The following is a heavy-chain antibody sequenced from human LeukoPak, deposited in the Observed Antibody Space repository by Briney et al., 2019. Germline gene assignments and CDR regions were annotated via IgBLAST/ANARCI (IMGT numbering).Heavy chain of an antibody. D-gene: IGHD3-10*02. Sequence: PGGSLRLSCAASGFTVSSNYMSWVRQTPGKGLEWVSVIYSGGSTYYADSVKGRFTISRDKSKNTLYLQMNSLRAEDTAVYYCAELGITMIGGVWGKGTTVTISS. CDR1: GFTVSSNY. CDR3: AELGITMIGGV. V-gene: IGHV3-66*01. CDR2: IYSGGST. J-gene: IGHJ6*04.